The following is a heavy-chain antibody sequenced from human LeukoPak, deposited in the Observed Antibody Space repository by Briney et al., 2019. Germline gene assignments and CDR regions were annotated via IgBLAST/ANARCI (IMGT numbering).Heavy chain of an antibody. D-gene: IGHD1-26*01. CDR1: GYTFTSYG. CDR2: ISAYNGNT. Sequence: ASVTVSCKASGYTFTSYGISWVRQAPGQGLEWMGWISAYNGNTNYAQKLQGRVTITRDTSASTTYMELSSLTSEDTAVYYCAREKNQQWVDCLQYWGQGTLVTVSS. J-gene: IGHJ4*02. V-gene: IGHV1-18*01. CDR3: AREKNQQWVDCLQY.